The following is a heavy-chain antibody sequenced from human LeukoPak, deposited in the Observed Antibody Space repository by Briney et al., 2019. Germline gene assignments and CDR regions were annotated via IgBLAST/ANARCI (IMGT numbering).Heavy chain of an antibody. CDR1: GYTFTSYY. V-gene: IGHV1-46*01. CDR3: ARGPLGSSSWYFLDPYFDY. D-gene: IGHD6-13*01. J-gene: IGHJ4*02. Sequence: ASVKVSCKASGYTFTSYYMHWVRQARCQGLEWMGIINPSGGSTSNAQKFHGRVTITRDTSTSTVYMELNSLRSEDTAVYYCARGPLGSSSWYFLDPYFDYWGQGTLVTVSS. CDR2: INPSGGST.